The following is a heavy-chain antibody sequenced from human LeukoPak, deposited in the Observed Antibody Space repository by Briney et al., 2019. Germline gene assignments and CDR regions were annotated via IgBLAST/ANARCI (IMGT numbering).Heavy chain of an antibody. CDR3: ARDKGGGSCFDY. J-gene: IGHJ4*02. Sequence: HTGGSLRLSCAASGFTFSSYAMHWVRQAPGKGLEWVAVISYDGSNKYYADSVKGRFTISRDNSKNTLYLQMNSLRAEDTAVYYCARDKGGGSCFDYWGQGTLVTVSS. CDR2: ISYDGSNK. D-gene: IGHD2-15*01. CDR1: GFTFSSYA. V-gene: IGHV3-30-3*01.